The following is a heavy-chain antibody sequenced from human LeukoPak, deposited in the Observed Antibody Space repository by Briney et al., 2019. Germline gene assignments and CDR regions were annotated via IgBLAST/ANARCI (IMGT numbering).Heavy chain of an antibody. CDR1: GGSFSGYY. Sequence: SETLSLTCAVYGGSFSGYYWSWIRQPPGKGLEWIGEINHSGSTNYNPSLKSRVTISVDTSKNRFSLKLSSVTAADTAVYYCARGRTYGRSSAMYYWGQGTLVTVSS. CDR3: ARGRTYGRSSAMYY. J-gene: IGHJ4*02. D-gene: IGHD2-2*01. V-gene: IGHV4-34*01. CDR2: INHSGST.